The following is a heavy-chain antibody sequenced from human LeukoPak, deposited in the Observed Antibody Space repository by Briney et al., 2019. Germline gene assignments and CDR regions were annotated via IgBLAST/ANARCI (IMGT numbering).Heavy chain of an antibody. CDR2: IKPDGSET. V-gene: IGHV3-7*01. D-gene: IGHD4-11*01. CDR3: VRDKGTVTPRGYYYHMDV. J-gene: IGHJ6*03. CDR1: GFIFGNYW. Sequence: GGSLRLSCGAEGFIFGNYWMTWVRQAPGKGLEWVAKIKPDGSETYNADSVKGRFTISRDNAKSSLFLQLDSLSAADTAVYFCVRDKGTVTPRGYYYHMDVWGKGTTVIVSS.